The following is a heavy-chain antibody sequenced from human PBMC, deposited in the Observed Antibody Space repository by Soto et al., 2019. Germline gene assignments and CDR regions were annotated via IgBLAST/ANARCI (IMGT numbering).Heavy chain of an antibody. CDR2: IDPSDSYT. CDR3: ATYGSGPYYYYGMDV. CDR1: GYSFTSYW. Sequence: GESLKISCKGSGYSFTSYWISCVRQMPGKGLEWMGRIDPSDSYTNYGPSFQGHVTISADKSISTAYLQWSSLKASDTAMYYCATYGSGPYYYYGMDVWGQGTTVTVSS. V-gene: IGHV5-10-1*01. D-gene: IGHD3-10*01. J-gene: IGHJ6*02.